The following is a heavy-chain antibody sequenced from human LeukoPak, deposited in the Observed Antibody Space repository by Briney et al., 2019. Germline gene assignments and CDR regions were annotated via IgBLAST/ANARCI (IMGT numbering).Heavy chain of an antibody. D-gene: IGHD4-11*01. CDR3: AKGRLQYFDY. CDR2: LSDSGGNT. J-gene: IGHJ4*02. V-gene: IGHV3-23*01. CDR1: GFTFRNYA. Sequence: GGSLRLSCAASGFTFRNYAMTWVRQAPGKGLEWVSTLSDSGGNTYYADSVKGRFTISRDNSKNTPYLQMNSLRAEDTAVYYCAKGRLQYFDYWGQGTLVTVSS.